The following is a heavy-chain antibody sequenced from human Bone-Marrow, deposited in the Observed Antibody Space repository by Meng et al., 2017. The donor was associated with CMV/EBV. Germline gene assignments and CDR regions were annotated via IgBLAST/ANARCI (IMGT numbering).Heavy chain of an antibody. J-gene: IGHJ4*02. CDR1: GGSFSGYY. CDR2: INHSGST. V-gene: IGHV4-34*01. Sequence: SETLSLTCAVYGGSFSGYYWSWIRQPPGKGLEWIGEINHSGSTNYNPSLKSRVTISVDTSKNQFSLKLSSVTAADTAVYYCATTTGEAEGADYWAQGTLVTVSS. D-gene: IGHD7-27*01. CDR3: ATTTGEAEGADY.